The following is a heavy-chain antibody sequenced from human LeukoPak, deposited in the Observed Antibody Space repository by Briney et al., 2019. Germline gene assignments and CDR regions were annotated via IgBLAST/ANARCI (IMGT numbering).Heavy chain of an antibody. V-gene: IGHV4-34*01. J-gene: IGHJ6*03. Sequence: SETLSLTCAVYGGSFSGYFWSWIRLPPGKGLEWIGEINHSGTTNYNPSLKGRVTISIDTSKNQFSLKLSSVTAADTAVYYCARGGGITGYYMDVWVKGTTVTVSS. CDR2: INHSGTT. D-gene: IGHD1-14*01. CDR3: ARGGGITGYYMDV. CDR1: GGSFSGYF.